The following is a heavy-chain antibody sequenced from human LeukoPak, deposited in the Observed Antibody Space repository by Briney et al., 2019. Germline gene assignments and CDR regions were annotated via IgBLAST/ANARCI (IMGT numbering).Heavy chain of an antibody. J-gene: IGHJ5*02. CDR3: ARGRFDP. V-gene: IGHV3-30-3*01. CDR2: ISYDGSNK. CDR1: GYTFTSYA. Sequence: SCKASGYTFTSYAMHWVRQAPGKGLEWVAVISYDGSNKYYADSVKGRFTISRDNSKNTLYLQMNSLRAEDTAVYYCARGRFDPWGQGTLVTVSS.